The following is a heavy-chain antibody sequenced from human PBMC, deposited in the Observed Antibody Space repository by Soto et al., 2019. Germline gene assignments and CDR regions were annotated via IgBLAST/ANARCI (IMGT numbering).Heavy chain of an antibody. CDR1: GFTFGIYT. CDR2: IGTTSTYI. Sequence: VQLVESGGGLVKPGGSLRLSCAASGFTFGIYTMNWVRQAPGKGLEWVASIGTTSTYIYYADSVRGRFTISRDNAKNSLYLQMNSLRAEDTAVYYCARVMCGDCSAYYYYSMDVWGQGTTVTVSS. CDR3: ARVMCGDCSAYYYYSMDV. V-gene: IGHV3-21*01. D-gene: IGHD2-21*02. J-gene: IGHJ6*02.